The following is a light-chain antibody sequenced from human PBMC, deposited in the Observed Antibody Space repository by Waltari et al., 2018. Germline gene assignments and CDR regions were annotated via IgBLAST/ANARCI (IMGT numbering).Light chain of an antibody. CDR1: SVSLPTTSY. Sequence: QTVVTQEPSLSVSPGGTVTLTCALSSVSLPTTSYATWYQQTPGQAPRTLVYKANARSSGVPDRLSGSILGNTAALTITGAQADDESDYYCALYMGSGIWVFGGGTRLTVL. J-gene: IGLJ3*02. CDR3: ALYMGSGIWV. CDR2: KAN. V-gene: IGLV8-61*01.